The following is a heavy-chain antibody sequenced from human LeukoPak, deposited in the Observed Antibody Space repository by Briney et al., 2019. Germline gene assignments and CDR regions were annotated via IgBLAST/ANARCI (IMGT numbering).Heavy chain of an antibody. Sequence: GESLKISCKGSGYRFSSYWIGWVRQMPGKGLEWMGWISAYNGNTNYAQKLQGRVTMTTDTSTSTAYMELRSLRSDDTAVYYCARAPRYSSSWYPAFDIWGQGTMVTVSS. CDR1: GYRFSSYW. CDR3: ARAPRYSSSWYPAFDI. D-gene: IGHD6-13*01. J-gene: IGHJ3*02. V-gene: IGHV1-18*04. CDR2: ISAYNGNT.